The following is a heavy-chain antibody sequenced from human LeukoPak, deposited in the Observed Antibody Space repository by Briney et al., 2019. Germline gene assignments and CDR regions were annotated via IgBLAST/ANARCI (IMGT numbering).Heavy chain of an antibody. CDR3: ARTAQGANPYYYYYMDV. CDR1: GVNFDDYA. D-gene: IGHD1-26*01. Sequence: SGGSLRLSCAASGVNFDDYAMHWVRQSPGTGLEWVAGLNWDSRSMAYADSVRGRFTISRDNAKNTLYLQMNSLRAEDTAVYYCARTAQGANPYYYYYMDVWGKGTTVTVSS. V-gene: IGHV3-9*01. CDR2: LNWDSRSM. J-gene: IGHJ6*03.